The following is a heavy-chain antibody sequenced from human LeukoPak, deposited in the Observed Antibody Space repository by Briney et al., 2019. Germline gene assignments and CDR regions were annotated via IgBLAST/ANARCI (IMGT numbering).Heavy chain of an antibody. D-gene: IGHD3-10*01. J-gene: IGHJ4*02. CDR1: GGSISSYY. CDR3: ARASMVRGVSYYFDY. V-gene: IGHV4-4*07. Sequence: SETLSLTCTVSGGSISSYYWSWIRQPPGMGLEWIGRIYSSGSTNYNPSLKSRVTMSVDTSKNQFSLKLSSVTAADTAVYYCARASMVRGVSYYFDYWGQGTLVTVSS. CDR2: IYSSGST.